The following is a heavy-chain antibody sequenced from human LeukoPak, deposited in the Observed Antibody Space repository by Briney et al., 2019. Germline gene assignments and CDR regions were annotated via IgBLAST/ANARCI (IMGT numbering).Heavy chain of an antibody. J-gene: IGHJ4*02. Sequence: GGSLRLSCAASGFTFSSYWMSWVRQAPGKGLEWVANIKQDESEKYYVDSVKGRLTISRDNAKNSLYLQMNSLRAEDTAVYYCARDAAGSGTYYKPDFDYWGQGTLVTVSS. D-gene: IGHD3-10*01. CDR3: ARDAAGSGTYYKPDFDY. V-gene: IGHV3-7*01. CDR1: GFTFSSYW. CDR2: IKQDESEK.